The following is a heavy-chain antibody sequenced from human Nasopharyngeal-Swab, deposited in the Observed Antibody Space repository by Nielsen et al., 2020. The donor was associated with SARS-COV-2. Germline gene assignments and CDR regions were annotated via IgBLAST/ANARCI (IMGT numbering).Heavy chain of an antibody. D-gene: IGHD1-26*01. CDR3: ARGRELFNYYYYGMDV. V-gene: IGHV4-59*01. CDR2: IYYSGST. CDR1: GGSISSYY. Sequence: SETLSLTCTVSGGSISSYYWSWIRQPPGKGLEWIGYIYYSGSTNYNPSLKSRVTISVDTSKNQFSLKLSPVTAADTAVYYCARGRELFNYYYYGMDVWGQGTTVTVSS. J-gene: IGHJ6*02.